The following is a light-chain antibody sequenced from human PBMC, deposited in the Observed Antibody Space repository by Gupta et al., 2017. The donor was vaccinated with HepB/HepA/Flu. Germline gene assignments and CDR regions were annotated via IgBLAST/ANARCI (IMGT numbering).Light chain of an antibody. Sequence: EIVLTQSPATLSLSPGETATLSCRASQNIDFYLGWYQHKPGQAPRLLISDASSRATGIPARFIGSGSGTDFTLTISSLEPEDFAVYYCQQRRLWPVKFGQGTRMEIK. CDR2: DAS. CDR3: QQRRLWPVK. CDR1: QNIDFY. J-gene: IGKJ5*01. V-gene: IGKV3-11*01.